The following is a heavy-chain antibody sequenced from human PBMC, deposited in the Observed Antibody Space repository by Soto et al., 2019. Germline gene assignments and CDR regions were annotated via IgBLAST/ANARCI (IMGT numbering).Heavy chain of an antibody. Sequence: QVQLVESGGGVVQPGRSLRLSCAASGFTFSSYGMHWVRQAPGKGLEWVAVIWYDGSNKYYADSVKGRFTISRDNSKNTLYLQMNSLRAEDTAVYYCARGRAGQLVRNWFDPWGQGTLVTVSS. CDR1: GFTFSSYG. V-gene: IGHV3-33*01. J-gene: IGHJ5*02. D-gene: IGHD6-13*01. CDR3: ARGRAGQLVRNWFDP. CDR2: IWYDGSNK.